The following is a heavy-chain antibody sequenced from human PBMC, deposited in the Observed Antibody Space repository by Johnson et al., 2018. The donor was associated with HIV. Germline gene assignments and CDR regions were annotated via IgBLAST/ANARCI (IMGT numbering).Heavy chain of an antibody. D-gene: IGHD3-22*01. CDR2: IRYDGSNK. CDR3: AKAMGGWLLAHAFDI. J-gene: IGHJ3*02. CDR1: EFTFSSYG. Sequence: QVQLVESGGGLIQPGGSLRLSCAASEFTFSSYGMHWVRQAPGKGLEWVAFIRYDGSNKYYADAVKGRFTISRDNSKNTLYLQMNSLRAEDTAVYYCAKAMGGWLLAHAFDIWGQGTMVTISS. V-gene: IGHV3-30*02.